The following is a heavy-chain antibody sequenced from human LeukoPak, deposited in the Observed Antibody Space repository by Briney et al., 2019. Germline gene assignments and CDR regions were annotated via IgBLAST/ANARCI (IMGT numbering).Heavy chain of an antibody. D-gene: IGHD2-21*02. CDR3: AVCGGDCKDYYYYGMDV. J-gene: IGHJ6*02. CDR1: GGTFSSYA. V-gene: IGHV1-69*13. CDR2: IIPIFGTA. Sequence: SVKVSCKASGGTFSSYAISWVRQAPGQGLEWMGGIIPIFGTANYAQKFQGRVTITADESTSTAYMELSSLRSEDTAVYYCAVCGGDCKDYYYYGMDVWGQGTMVTVSS.